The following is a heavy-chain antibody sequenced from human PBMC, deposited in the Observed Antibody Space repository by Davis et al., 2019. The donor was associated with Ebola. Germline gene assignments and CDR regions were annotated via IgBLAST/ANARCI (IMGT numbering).Heavy chain of an antibody. CDR3: ARSQLEVYSRSWAYYFDY. J-gene: IGHJ4*02. CDR2: IDWDDDK. D-gene: IGHD1-26*01. V-gene: IGHV2-70*01. CDR1: GFSLSTSGMC. Sequence: SGPTLVKPTQTLTLTCTFSGFSLSTSGMCVSWIRQPPGKALEWLALIDWDDDKYYSTSLKTRLTISKDTSKNQVVLTMTNMDPVDTATYYCARSQLEVYSRSWAYYFDYWGQGTLVTVSS.